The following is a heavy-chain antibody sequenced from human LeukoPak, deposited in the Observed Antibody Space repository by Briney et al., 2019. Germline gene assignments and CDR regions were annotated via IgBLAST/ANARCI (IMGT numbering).Heavy chain of an antibody. V-gene: IGHV3-23*01. D-gene: IGHD4/OR15-4a*01. J-gene: IGHJ4*02. CDR1: GFTFSSYA. CDR2: ISGSGGST. CDR3: AKDRRMMLKTYFDY. Sequence: GGSLRLSCAASGFTFSSYAMSWVRQAPGKGLEWGSAISGSGGSTYYADSVKGRFTISRDNSKNTLYLQMNSLRAEDTAVYYCAKDRRMMLKTYFDYWGQGTLVTVSS.